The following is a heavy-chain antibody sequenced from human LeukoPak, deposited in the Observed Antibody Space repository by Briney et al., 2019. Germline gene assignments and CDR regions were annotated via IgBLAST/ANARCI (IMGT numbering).Heavy chain of an antibody. Sequence: GGSLRLSCAASGFTFSSYAMSWVRQAPGKGLEWVSAISGSGGSTYYADSVRGRFTISRDNAKNSLYLQMNSLRAEDTAIYYCARGVYGSGTYPQKYYFDYWGQGTLVTVSS. CDR1: GFTFSSYA. CDR2: ISGSGGST. J-gene: IGHJ4*02. CDR3: ARGVYGSGTYPQKYYFDY. V-gene: IGHV3-23*01. D-gene: IGHD3-10*01.